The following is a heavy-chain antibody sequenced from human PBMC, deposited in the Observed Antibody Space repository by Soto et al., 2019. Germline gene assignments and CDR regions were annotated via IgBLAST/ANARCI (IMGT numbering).Heavy chain of an antibody. J-gene: IGHJ4*02. CDR3: ASLTKDLDS. CDR2: IYYIGDT. D-gene: IGHD3-9*01. V-gene: IGHV4-31*03. CDR1: GGSISTAYYY. Sequence: PSETLSLTCTVSGGSISTAYYYWSWIRQHPGKGLEWIGYIYYIGDTNYNPSLKGRVSMSVDTSKNQFSLRLNSVTAADTAVYYCASLTKDLDSWGPGTLVTVSS.